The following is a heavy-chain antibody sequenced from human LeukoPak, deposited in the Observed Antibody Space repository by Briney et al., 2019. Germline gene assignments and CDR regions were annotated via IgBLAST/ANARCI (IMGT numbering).Heavy chain of an antibody. J-gene: IGHJ6*02. CDR3: ARGITMVREYYYYGMDV. V-gene: IGHV4-59*08. D-gene: IGHD3-10*01. CDR1: GGSISSYY. Sequence: SETLSLTCTVSGGSISSYYWSWIRQPPGKGLEWIGHIYYSGSTNYNPSLKSRVTISVDTSKNQFSLKLSSVTAADTAVYYCARGITMVREYYYYGMDVWGQGTTVTVSS. CDR2: IYYSGST.